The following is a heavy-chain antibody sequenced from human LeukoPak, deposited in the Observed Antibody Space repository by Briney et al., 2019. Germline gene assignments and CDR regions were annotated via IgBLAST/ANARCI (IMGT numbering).Heavy chain of an antibody. Sequence: GGSRRLSCAASGFTFTTFAMTWVRQAPGEGLEWVSAISAGGGSTYYADSVKGRITISRDNTKNTLFLQMNSLRAEDTAVYYCAKDYVGVASIDYWGQGTLVTVSS. D-gene: IGHD1-26*01. J-gene: IGHJ4*02. CDR1: GFTFTTFA. CDR3: AKDYVGVASIDY. V-gene: IGHV3-23*01. CDR2: ISAGGGST.